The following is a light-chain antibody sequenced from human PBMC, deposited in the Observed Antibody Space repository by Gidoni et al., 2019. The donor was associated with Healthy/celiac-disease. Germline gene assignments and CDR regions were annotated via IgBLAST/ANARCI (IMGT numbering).Light chain of an antibody. CDR2: DAS. Sequence: DIQMTQSPSTLSASVGDRVTITCRASQSISSWLAWYQQKPGKAPKLLIYDASSLESGVPSRFSGSGSGTEFTLTISSLQPDDFATYYCQQYNSYSPITFVQGTRLGIK. CDR3: QQYNSYSPIT. CDR1: QSISSW. J-gene: IGKJ5*01. V-gene: IGKV1-5*01.